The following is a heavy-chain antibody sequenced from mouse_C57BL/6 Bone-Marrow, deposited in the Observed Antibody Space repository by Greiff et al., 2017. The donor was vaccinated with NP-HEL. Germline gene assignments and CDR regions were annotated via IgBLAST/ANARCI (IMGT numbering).Heavy chain of an antibody. J-gene: IGHJ4*01. V-gene: IGHV1-7*01. D-gene: IGHD1-1*01. CDR2: INPSSGYT. Sequence: QVQLQQSGAELAKPGASVKLSCKASGYTFTSYWMHWVKQRPGQGLEWIGSINPSSGYTKYNQKFKDQATFPADTSSSTDYRQRSSLTYEDSAVYYGAITTVVAPSAMDYWGQGTSVTVSA. CDR3: AITTVVAPSAMDY. CDR1: GYTFTSYW.